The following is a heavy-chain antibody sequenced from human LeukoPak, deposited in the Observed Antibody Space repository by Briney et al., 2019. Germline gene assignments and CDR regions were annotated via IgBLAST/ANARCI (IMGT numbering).Heavy chain of an antibody. CDR3: AREEGYYDILTGYPALFDY. J-gene: IGHJ4*02. CDR2: IWYDGSNK. Sequence: GGSLRLSCAASGFTFSSYGMHWVRQAPGKGLEWVAVIWYDGSNKYYADSVKGRFTISRDNSKNTLYLQMNSLRAEDTAVYYCAREEGYYDILTGYPALFDYWGQGTLVTVSS. CDR1: GFTFSSYG. V-gene: IGHV3-33*01. D-gene: IGHD3-9*01.